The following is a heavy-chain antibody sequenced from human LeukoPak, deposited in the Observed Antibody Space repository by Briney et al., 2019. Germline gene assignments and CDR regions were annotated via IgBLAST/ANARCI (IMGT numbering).Heavy chain of an antibody. D-gene: IGHD3-3*01. V-gene: IGHV4-31*03. CDR1: GGSISSGGYY. Sequence: PSQTLSLTCTVSGGSISSGGYYWSWICQHPGKGLEWIGYIYDSGSTNYNPSLKSRVTISVDTSKNQFSLKLSSVTAADTAVYYCARGPGWLLSNIEDNWFDPWAREPWSPSPQ. CDR2: IYDSGST. J-gene: IGHJ5*02. CDR3: ARGPGWLLSNIEDNWFDP.